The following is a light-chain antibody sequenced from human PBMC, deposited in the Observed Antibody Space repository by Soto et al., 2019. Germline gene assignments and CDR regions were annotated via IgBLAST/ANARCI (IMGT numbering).Light chain of an antibody. V-gene: IGKV2-30*01. J-gene: IGKJ1*01. Sequence: VLTQSPATLSLSPGERATLSCRSSQSLVYSDGNAYLIWFHQRPGQSPRRLIFKVSNRDSGVPDRFSGSGAGSDFTLKISRVEAEDVGVYYCMQGSFWPWTFGQGTKVEI. CDR3: MQGSFWPWT. CDR2: KVS. CDR1: QSLVYSDGNAY.